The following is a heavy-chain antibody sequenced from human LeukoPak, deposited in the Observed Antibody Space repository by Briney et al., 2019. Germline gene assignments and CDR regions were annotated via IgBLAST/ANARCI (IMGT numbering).Heavy chain of an antibody. CDR2: INPNSGGT. D-gene: IGHD3-9*01. CDR1: GYTFTGYY. V-gene: IGHV1-2*04. Sequence: ASVKVSCKASGYTFTGYYMHWVRQAPGQGLEWMGWINPNSGGTNYAQKFQGWVTMTRDTSISTAYMELSRLRSDDTAVYYCARDIERYGAHRYGMDVWGQGTTVTVSS. J-gene: IGHJ6*02. CDR3: ARDIERYGAHRYGMDV.